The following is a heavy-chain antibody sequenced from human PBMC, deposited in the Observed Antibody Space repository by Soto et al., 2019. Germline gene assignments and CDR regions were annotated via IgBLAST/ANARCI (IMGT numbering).Heavy chain of an antibody. J-gene: IGHJ4*02. D-gene: IGHD1-26*01. Sequence: QVQLQQSGAGLLKPSETLSLTCDVYGGSFSDYIWTWIRQTPGKGLQWIGQINHSGSANYNQSLKSRVTIAVHTSSSPSSLELSSVTAADTAVYYCARGLISGSHYSGGWYYFDSWGQGTQVTASS. CDR1: GGSFSDYI. V-gene: IGHV4-34*01. CDR2: INHSGSA. CDR3: ARGLISGSHYSGGWYYFDS.